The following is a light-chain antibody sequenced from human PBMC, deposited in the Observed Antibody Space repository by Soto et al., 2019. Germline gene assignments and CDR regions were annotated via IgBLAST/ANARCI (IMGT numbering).Light chain of an antibody. J-gene: IGKJ5*01. Sequence: DIQMTQSPCSLSASVGDRVTITCRASQSISSYLNWYQQKPGKAPKLLIYAASSLQSGVPSRFSGSGSGTDFTLTISSLQPEDFATYYCQQSYSTLNTFGQGTRLEIK. CDR1: QSISSY. CDR2: AAS. V-gene: IGKV1-39*01. CDR3: QQSYSTLNT.